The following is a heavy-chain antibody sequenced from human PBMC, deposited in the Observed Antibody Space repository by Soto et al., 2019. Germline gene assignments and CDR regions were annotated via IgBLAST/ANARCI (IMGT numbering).Heavy chain of an antibody. V-gene: IGHV1-46*02. J-gene: IGHJ5*01. CDR1: GYTFNNYD. D-gene: IGHD1-1*01. CDR3: ARLVNWKAVFDS. Sequence: ASVKVSCKASGYTFNNYDIHWVRQAPRQGLEWMGLIYTSDGSATHAQKFQGRVTMTRDTSTSTVHMELSSLKSEDTAMYFCARLVNWKAVFDSWGQGTLVTVSS. CDR2: IYTSDGSA.